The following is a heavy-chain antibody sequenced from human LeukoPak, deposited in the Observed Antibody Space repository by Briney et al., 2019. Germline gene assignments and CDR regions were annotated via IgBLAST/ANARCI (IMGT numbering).Heavy chain of an antibody. J-gene: IGHJ6*03. CDR3: ERSPGYYYYYMDV. CDR2: ISAYNGNT. CDR1: GYTFTSYG. Sequence: ASVKVSCKASGYTFTSYGISWVRQAPGQGLEWTGWISAYNGNTNYAQRLQGRVTMTTDTSTSTAYMELRSLRSDDTAVYYCERSPGYYYYYMDVWGKGTTVTVSS. V-gene: IGHV1-18*01.